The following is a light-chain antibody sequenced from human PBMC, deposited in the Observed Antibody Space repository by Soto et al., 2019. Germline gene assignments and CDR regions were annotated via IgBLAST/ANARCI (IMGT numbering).Light chain of an antibody. CDR2: DAV. Sequence: EIVLTQSPATLSLSPGERATLFCMASQSVSSYLAWYQQKPGQAPRLLIYDAVNRATGIPARFSGSGSGTDFSLTISSLEPEDFAVYYCQQRSNWPLTFGGGTKVEIK. J-gene: IGKJ4*01. CDR3: QQRSNWPLT. CDR1: QSVSSY. V-gene: IGKV3-11*01.